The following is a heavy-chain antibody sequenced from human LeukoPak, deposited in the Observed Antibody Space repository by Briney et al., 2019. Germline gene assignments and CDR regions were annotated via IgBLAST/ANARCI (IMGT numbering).Heavy chain of an antibody. D-gene: IGHD7-27*01. CDR1: GFTYSYAW. Sequence: PGGSLRLSCAASGFTYSYAWMSWVRQGPGKGLEWVGRIKSKTDGGTTDYAAPVKGRFTISRDDSENTLYLQMNSQETEDTGVYYCTTPGDGAYYHYSMDVWGQGTTVTVSS. V-gene: IGHV3-15*01. CDR2: IKSKTDGGTT. CDR3: TTPGDGAYYHYSMDV. J-gene: IGHJ6*02.